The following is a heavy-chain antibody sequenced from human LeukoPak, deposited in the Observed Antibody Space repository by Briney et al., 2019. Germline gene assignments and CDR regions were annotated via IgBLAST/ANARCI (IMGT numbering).Heavy chain of an antibody. CDR3: ARDVYYDSSGYYYFDY. CDR2: IIPIFGTA. CDR1: GGTFSSYA. D-gene: IGHD3-22*01. Sequence: ASVKVSCKASGGTFSSYAISWVRQAPGQGLEWMGGIIPIFGTANYAQNFQGRVTITADESTSTAYMELSSLRSEDTAVYYCARDVYYDSSGYYYFDYWGQGTLVTVSS. J-gene: IGHJ4*02. V-gene: IGHV1-69*13.